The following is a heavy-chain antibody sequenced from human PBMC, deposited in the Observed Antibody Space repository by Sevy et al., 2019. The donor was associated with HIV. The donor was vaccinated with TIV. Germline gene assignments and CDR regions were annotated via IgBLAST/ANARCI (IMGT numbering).Heavy chain of an antibody. J-gene: IGHJ6*02. CDR1: GYTFTSYG. Sequence: ASVKVSCKASGYTFTSYGMSWVRQAPGQGLEWMGWISAYNGNTNYAQKLQGRVTMTTDTSTSTAYMELRSLRSDDTAVYYCARGLGREYYYGMDVWGQGTTVTVSS. CDR2: ISAYNGNT. D-gene: IGHD2-15*01. CDR3: ARGLGREYYYGMDV. V-gene: IGHV1-18*01.